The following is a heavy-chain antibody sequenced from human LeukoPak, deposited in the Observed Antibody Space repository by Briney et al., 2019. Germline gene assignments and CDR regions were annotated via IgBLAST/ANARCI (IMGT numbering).Heavy chain of an antibody. Sequence: GGSLRLSCAASGFTVSSNYISWVRQAPGKGLEWVSVIYSGGSTYYADSVKGRFTISRDNSKNTLYLQMNSLRAEDTAVYYCARVRGGSPEYYFDYWGQGTLVTVSS. CDR2: IYSGGST. D-gene: IGHD2-15*01. CDR1: GFTVSSNY. V-gene: IGHV3-66*01. J-gene: IGHJ4*02. CDR3: ARVRGGSPEYYFDY.